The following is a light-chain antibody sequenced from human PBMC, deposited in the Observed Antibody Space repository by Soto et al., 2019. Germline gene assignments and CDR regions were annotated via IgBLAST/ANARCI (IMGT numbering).Light chain of an antibody. CDR2: DAS. Sequence: DIQMTQSPSTLSGSVGDRVTITCRASQTISSWSAWYQQKPGKAPKLLIYDASSLESGVPSRFSGSGSGTEFTLTISSLQPDDFATYYCQQYNSYGTFGQGTKVDIK. J-gene: IGKJ1*01. CDR3: QQYNSYGT. V-gene: IGKV1-5*01. CDR1: QTISSW.